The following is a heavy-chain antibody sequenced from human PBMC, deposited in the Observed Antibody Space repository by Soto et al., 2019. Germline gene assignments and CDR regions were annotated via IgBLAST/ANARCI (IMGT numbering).Heavy chain of an antibody. D-gene: IGHD2-2*01. V-gene: IGHV1-18*01. J-gene: IGHJ4*02. CDR1: GYTFSTYG. CDR3: AREYCTSSNCYLPDY. CDR2: ISPYNGDT. Sequence: QVQLVQSGAEVKEPGASVKVSFKASGYTFSTYGISWVRQAPGQGLEWIGWISPYNGDTYHAQNLQGRVTMTTDTSTSTAYMELRSLRSDDTALYYCAREYCTSSNCYLPDYWGQGTLLTVSS.